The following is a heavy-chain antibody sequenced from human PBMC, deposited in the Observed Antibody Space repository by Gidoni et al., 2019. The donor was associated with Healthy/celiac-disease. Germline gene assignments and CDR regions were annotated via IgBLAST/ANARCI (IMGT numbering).Heavy chain of an antibody. Sequence: EVQLVESGGGLVKPVGSLRLSCAASGFTFSSYSMNWVRQAPGKGLEWVSSISSSSSYIYYADSAKGRFTISRDNAKNSLYLQMNSLRAEDTAVYYCARDDYGDYALVYYYYGMDVWGQGTTVTVSS. CDR2: ISSSSSYI. J-gene: IGHJ6*02. CDR3: ARDDYGDYALVYYYYGMDV. CDR1: GFTFSSYS. D-gene: IGHD4-17*01. V-gene: IGHV3-21*01.